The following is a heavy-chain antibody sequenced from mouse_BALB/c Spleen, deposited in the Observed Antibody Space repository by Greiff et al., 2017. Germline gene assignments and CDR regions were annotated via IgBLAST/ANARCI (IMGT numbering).Heavy chain of an antibody. D-gene: IGHD2-1*01. Sequence: EVKLVESGGGLVQPGGSRKLSCAASGFTFSRFGLHWVRQAPEKGLEWVAYISSGSSTIYYADTVKGRFTISRDNPKNTLFLQMTSLRSEDTAMYYCARDGNYVDYWGQGTTLTVSS. J-gene: IGHJ2*01. CDR3: ARDGNYVDY. CDR2: ISSGSSTI. CDR1: GFTFSRFG. V-gene: IGHV5-17*02.